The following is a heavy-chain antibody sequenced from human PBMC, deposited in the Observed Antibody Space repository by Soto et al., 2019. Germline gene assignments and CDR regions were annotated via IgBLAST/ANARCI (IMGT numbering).Heavy chain of an antibody. CDR3: ARGQPFSDWFDP. Sequence: QVHLQESGPGLVKPSETLSLTCTVSGGAISTCYWTWIRQPAGKGLEWIGRIYSSGSTKYNPSLQSRVTMSLDTSNNQFSLRLTSVTAADTAVYYCARGQPFSDWFDPWGQGTLVTVSS. D-gene: IGHD3-3*02. CDR1: GGAISTCY. J-gene: IGHJ5*02. CDR2: IYSSGST. V-gene: IGHV4-4*07.